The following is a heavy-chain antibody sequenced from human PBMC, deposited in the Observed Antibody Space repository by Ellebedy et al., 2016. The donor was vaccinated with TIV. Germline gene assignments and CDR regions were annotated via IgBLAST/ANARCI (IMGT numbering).Heavy chain of an antibody. CDR1: GFTFSDSW. V-gene: IGHV3-7*01. D-gene: IGHD1-1*01. CDR3: SSWKY. J-gene: IGHJ4*02. Sequence: PGGFLRLSCAASGFTFSDSWMTWVRQAPGKGLEWVANINQDASRRYYLDSVKGRFTVSRDNAKNSLYLQMNSLRAEDTAVYYCSSWKYWGQGALVTVSS. CDR2: INQDASRR.